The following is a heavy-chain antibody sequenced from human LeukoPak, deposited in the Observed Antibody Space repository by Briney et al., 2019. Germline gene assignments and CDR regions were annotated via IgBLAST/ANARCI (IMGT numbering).Heavy chain of an antibody. V-gene: IGHV1-69*05. D-gene: IGHD2-15*01. CDR1: GGTFSSYA. CDR2: IIPIFSTA. J-gene: IGHJ3*02. CDR3: ARTDIVVVVAARMDAFDI. Sequence: SVKVSCKASGGTFSSYAISWVRQAPGQGLEWMGGIIPIFSTANYAQKFQDRVTITTDESTSTAYMELSSLRSEDTAVYYCARTDIVVVVAARMDAFDIWGQGTMVTVSS.